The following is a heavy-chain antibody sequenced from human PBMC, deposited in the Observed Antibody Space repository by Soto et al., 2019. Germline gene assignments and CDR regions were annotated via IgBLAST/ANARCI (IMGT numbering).Heavy chain of an antibody. Sequence: SETLSLTCAVSGGSVSSGTYYWSWIRQPPGKGLEWIGYISSSGTTNYNPSLKSRVTISLDTSENQFSLKLSSVTAADSAVYYCAREDASYYSANSGYKNWVDLWGQGTLVTVSS. D-gene: IGHD3-22*01. CDR2: ISSSGTT. J-gene: IGHJ5*02. V-gene: IGHV4-61*01. CDR1: GGSVSSGTYY. CDR3: AREDASYYSANSGYKNWVDL.